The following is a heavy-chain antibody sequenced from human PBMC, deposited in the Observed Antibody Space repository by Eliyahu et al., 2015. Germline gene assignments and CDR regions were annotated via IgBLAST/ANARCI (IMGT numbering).Heavy chain of an antibody. CDR2: INPNSGGT. CDR1: GYXFTGYY. V-gene: IGHV1-2*04. Sequence: QVQLVQSGAEVKKPGASVKVSCKASGYXFTGYYMXWVXQVPGQGLEWMGWINPNSGGTNYAQKFQGWVTMTRDTSISTAYMELSRLRSDDTAVYYCARDRSLCSGGSCYSRGEGYYYYGMDVWGQGTTVTVSS. J-gene: IGHJ6*02. D-gene: IGHD2-15*01. CDR3: ARDRSLCSGGSCYSRGEGYYYYGMDV.